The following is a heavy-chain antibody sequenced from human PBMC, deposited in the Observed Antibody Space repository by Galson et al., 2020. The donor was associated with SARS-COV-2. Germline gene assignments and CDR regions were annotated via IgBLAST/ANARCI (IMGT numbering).Heavy chain of an antibody. D-gene: IGHD5-18*01. Sequence: GESLKISCAASGFTFSSYSMNWVRQAPGKGLEWVSSISSSSSYIYYADSVKGRFTISRDNAKNSLYLQMNSLRAEDTAVYYCARAGPRAHIQLWLADPIFDYWGQGTLVTVSS. V-gene: IGHV3-21*01. CDR3: ARAGPRAHIQLWLADPIFDY. J-gene: IGHJ4*02. CDR2: ISSSSSYI. CDR1: GFTFSSYS.